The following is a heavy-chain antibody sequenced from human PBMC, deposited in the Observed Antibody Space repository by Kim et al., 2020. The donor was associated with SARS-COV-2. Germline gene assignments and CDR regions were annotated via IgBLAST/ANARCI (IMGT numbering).Heavy chain of an antibody. J-gene: IGHJ6*02. D-gene: IGHD2-2*01. V-gene: IGHV3-33*01. Sequence: NTYYADYVKGRYAISRDNSKNTLDLQMNSLRAEDTAVYYCARSLVYYGMDVWGQGTTVTVSS. CDR2: NT. CDR3: ARSLVYYGMDV.